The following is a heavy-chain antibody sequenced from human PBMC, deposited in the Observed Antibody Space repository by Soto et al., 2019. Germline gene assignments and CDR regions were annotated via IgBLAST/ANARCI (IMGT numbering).Heavy chain of an antibody. CDR1: GRSMISYY. D-gene: IGHD1-1*01. Sequence: QLQESGPGLVKPSETLALICNVSGRSMISYYWSWLRQPAGKGLEWIGRIYTGGNTNYNPSLNSRVIMSVDTSKSQFSLKLTSMTAEVTAVYYCAMEVDVRHLFFDSLGQGTLVTLSS. CDR2: IYTGGNT. CDR3: AMEVDVRHLFFDS. J-gene: IGHJ4*02. V-gene: IGHV4-4*07.